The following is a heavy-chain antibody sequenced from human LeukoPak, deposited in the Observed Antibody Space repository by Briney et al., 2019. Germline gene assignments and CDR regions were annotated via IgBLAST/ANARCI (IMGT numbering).Heavy chain of an antibody. V-gene: IGHV3-48*03. D-gene: IGHD2-8*02. CDR3: TRLLWGEGAYIPGG. J-gene: IGHJ4*02. CDR2: ISSSGSTI. Sequence: GGSLRLSCAASGFTFSSYAMSWVRQAPGKGLEWVSYISSSGSTIYYADSVKGRFTISRDNAKNSLYLQMNSLKTEDTAVYYCTRLLWGEGAYIPGGWGQGTLVTVS. CDR1: GFTFSSYA.